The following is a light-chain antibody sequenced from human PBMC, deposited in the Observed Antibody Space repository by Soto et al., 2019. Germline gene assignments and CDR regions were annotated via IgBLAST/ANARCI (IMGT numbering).Light chain of an antibody. Sequence: DFVMTQSPLSLPVTPGESASISCRSSQSLLHGNGYNYLDWYQQKPGQSPQLLIYLGSNRASGVPDRFRGSGSGTDFTLKISRVEAEDVGVYFCMQALETPYTFGQGTKVDIK. CDR3: MQALETPYT. CDR2: LGS. CDR1: QSLLHGNGYNY. V-gene: IGKV2-28*01. J-gene: IGKJ2*01.